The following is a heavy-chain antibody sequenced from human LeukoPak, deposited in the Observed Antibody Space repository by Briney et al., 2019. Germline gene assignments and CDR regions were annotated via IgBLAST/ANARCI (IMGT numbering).Heavy chain of an antibody. CDR3: ARATNRRDDAFDI. CDR1: GDSVSSNSAA. Sequence: SQTLSLTCAISGDSVSSNSAAWNWIRRSPSRGLEWLGRTYYRSKWYNDYAVSVKSRITINPDTSKNQFSLQLNSVTPEDTAVYYCARATNRRDDAFDIWGQGTMVTVSS. CDR2: TYYRSKWYN. D-gene: IGHD1-14*01. J-gene: IGHJ3*02. V-gene: IGHV6-1*01.